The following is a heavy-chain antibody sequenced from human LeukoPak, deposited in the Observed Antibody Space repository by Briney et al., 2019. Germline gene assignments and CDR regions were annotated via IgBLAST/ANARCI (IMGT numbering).Heavy chain of an antibody. V-gene: IGHV3-23*01. CDR3: AKDRQQLVVYYYYYMDV. J-gene: IGHJ6*03. CDR2: INSSGGRT. Sequence: GGSLRLSCAASGFTFSSNAMGWVRQAPGKGLEWVSDINSSGGRTYYADSVKGRFTISRDNSKNTLYLQMNSLRAEDTAVYYCAKDRQQLVVYYYYYMDVWGKGTTVTISS. D-gene: IGHD6-13*01. CDR1: GFTFSSNA.